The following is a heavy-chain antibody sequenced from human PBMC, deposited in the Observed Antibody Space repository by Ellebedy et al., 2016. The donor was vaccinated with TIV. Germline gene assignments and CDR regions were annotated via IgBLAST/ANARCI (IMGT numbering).Heavy chain of an antibody. CDR3: EPSSDYTGDSRDS. CDR1: GFTFSGYG. Sequence: GESLKISCAASGFTFSGYGMHWVRQAPGKGLEWVAFIWSDGGGEYADSVKGRFTISRDNSKNTLYLQMNSLRIEDTAVYYCEPSSDYTGDSRDSWGQGTLVTVS. V-gene: IGHV3-30*02. CDR2: IWSDGGGE. D-gene: IGHD4-11*01. J-gene: IGHJ4*02.